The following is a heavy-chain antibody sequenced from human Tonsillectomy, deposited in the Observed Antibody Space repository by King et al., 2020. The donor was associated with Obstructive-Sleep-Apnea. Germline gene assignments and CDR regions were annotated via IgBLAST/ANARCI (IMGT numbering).Heavy chain of an antibody. CDR2: INTGGGTT. CDR1: GFTFSNYA. D-gene: IGHD5-18*01. V-gene: IGHV3-23*04. Sequence: VQLVESGGGLVQPGGSLRLSCAASGFTFSNYAMSWVRQAPGKGLEWVSSINTGGGTTYYADSVKGRFTISRDNSKNTLYLQMNSLRAEDTAVYYCAKRVDTAMVFDYWGQGTLVTVSS. CDR3: AKRVDTAMVFDY. J-gene: IGHJ4*02.